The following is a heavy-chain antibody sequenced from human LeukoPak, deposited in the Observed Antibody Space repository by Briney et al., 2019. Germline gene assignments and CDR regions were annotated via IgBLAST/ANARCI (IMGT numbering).Heavy chain of an antibody. J-gene: IGHJ3*02. CDR3: AISIAARPTGTFDI. Sequence: ASVKVSCKVSGYALTELSMHWVRQAPGKGLEWMGGFDPEDGETIYAQKFQGRVTMTEDTSTDTAYMELSSLRSEDTAVYYCAISIAARPTGTFDIWGQGKMVTVSS. D-gene: IGHD6-6*01. CDR1: GYALTELS. CDR2: FDPEDGET. V-gene: IGHV1-24*01.